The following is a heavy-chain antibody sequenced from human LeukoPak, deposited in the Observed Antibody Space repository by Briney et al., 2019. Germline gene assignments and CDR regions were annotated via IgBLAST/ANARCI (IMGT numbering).Heavy chain of an antibody. CDR3: ARSRYYYYYMDV. CDR1: GGTFSSYT. Sequence: ASVKVSCKASGGTFSSYTISWVRQAPGQGLEWMGGIIPIFGTANYAQKFQGRVTITADESTSTAYMELSSLRSEDTAVYYCARSRYYYYYMDVWGKGTTVTVSS. CDR2: IIPIFGTA. J-gene: IGHJ6*03. V-gene: IGHV1-69*13.